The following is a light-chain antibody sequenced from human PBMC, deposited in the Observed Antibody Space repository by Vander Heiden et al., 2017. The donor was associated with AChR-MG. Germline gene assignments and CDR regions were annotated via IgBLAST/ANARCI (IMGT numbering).Light chain of an antibody. CDR2: KAS. V-gene: IGKV1-5*03. CDR1: QSISGW. CDR3: QQYNSYSWT. Sequence: DIQMTQSPSSLSASVGDRVAITCRASQSISGWLAWYQQKPGKAPKLLIYKASSLESGVPSRCGGSGSGTEFTLTISSLQPDDVATYYCQQYNSYSWTFGQGTRVEIK. J-gene: IGKJ1*01.